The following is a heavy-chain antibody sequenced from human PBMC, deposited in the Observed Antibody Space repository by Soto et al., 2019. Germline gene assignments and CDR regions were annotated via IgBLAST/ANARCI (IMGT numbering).Heavy chain of an antibody. CDR3: ARLAGYCSGTSCYGYYGMDV. CDR1: GWSFSGYY. D-gene: IGHD2-2*01. J-gene: IGHJ6*02. CDR2: INHSGRT. Sequence: SETLSLTCALYGWSFSGYYLSWIRPPPGKGLEWIGEINHSGRTYYSPSLESRVTISVDTSKNQFSLKVSSVTAADTAVFYCARLAGYCSGTSCYGYYGMDVWGQGTTVTVSS. V-gene: IGHV4-34*01.